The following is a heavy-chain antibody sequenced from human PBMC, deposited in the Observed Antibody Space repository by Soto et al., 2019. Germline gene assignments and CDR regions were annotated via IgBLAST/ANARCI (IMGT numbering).Heavy chain of an antibody. CDR1: GDTFSSYA. V-gene: IGHV1-69*13. CDR2: IIPTFGRT. Sequence: SVKVSCKASGDTFSSYAISWVRQAPGKGLEWMGKIIPTFGRTNYAQKFQGRLTISADDSTSTAYMELSSLLSGDTAVYYCARDPLSSFAMDVWGQGTTVTVSS. D-gene: IGHD3-10*02. CDR3: ARDPLSSFAMDV. J-gene: IGHJ6*02.